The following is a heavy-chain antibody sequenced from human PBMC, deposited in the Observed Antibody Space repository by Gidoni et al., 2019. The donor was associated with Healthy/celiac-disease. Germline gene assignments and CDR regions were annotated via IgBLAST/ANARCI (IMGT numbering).Heavy chain of an antibody. CDR3: ARDMTTVTHGAFDI. Sequence: QVQLQESGPGLVKPSQTLSLPCTVSGGSISSGGYYWSWIRQHPGKGLEWIGYIYYSGSTYYNPSLKSRVTISVDTSKNQFSLKLSSVTAADTAVYYCARDMTTVTHGAFDIWGQGTMVTVSS. J-gene: IGHJ3*02. D-gene: IGHD4-17*01. V-gene: IGHV4-31*03. CDR2: IYYSGST. CDR1: GGSISSGGYY.